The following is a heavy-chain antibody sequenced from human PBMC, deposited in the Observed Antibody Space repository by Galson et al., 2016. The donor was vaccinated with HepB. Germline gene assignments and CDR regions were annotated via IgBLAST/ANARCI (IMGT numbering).Heavy chain of an antibody. V-gene: IGHV5-51*01. CDR3: AKTRSCGGVDCYGSFDI. D-gene: IGHD2-21*02. CDR1: GFSFTSYW. Sequence: QSGAEVKKPGESLKISCKGSGFSFTSYWIGWVRQMPGEGLEWMGIIYPGDSNTRYRPSFQGQVTISVDKSINTAYLQWSSLKASDTAMYYCAKTRSCGGVDCYGSFDIWGQGTMVTVSS. J-gene: IGHJ3*02. CDR2: IYPGDSNT.